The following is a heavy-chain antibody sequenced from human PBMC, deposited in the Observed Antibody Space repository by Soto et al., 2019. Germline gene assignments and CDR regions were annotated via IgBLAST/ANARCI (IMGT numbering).Heavy chain of an antibody. CDR1: GYTFTSYG. CDR2: ISAYNGNT. Sequence: ASVKVSCKASGYTFTSYGISWVRQAPGQGLEWMGWISAYNGNTNYAQKLQGRVTMTTDTSTSTAYMELRSLRSDDTAVYYCARVLFRSWYSSGWYDAFDIWGQGTMVTVS. D-gene: IGHD6-19*01. J-gene: IGHJ3*02. CDR3: ARVLFRSWYSSGWYDAFDI. V-gene: IGHV1-18*01.